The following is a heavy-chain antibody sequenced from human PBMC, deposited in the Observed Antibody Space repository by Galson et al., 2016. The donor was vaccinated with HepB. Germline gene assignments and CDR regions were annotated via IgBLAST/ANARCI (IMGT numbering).Heavy chain of an antibody. CDR2: MYYTGST. J-gene: IGHJ3*01. CDR1: GGSINSYF. CDR3: ARDFSGSYPGGGFDF. V-gene: IGHV4-59*01. D-gene: IGHD1-26*01. Sequence: SETLSLTCTVSGGSINSYFWSWVRQSPGKGLEWLGYMYYTGSTNYNPSFKSRIAISLDTSKNQFTLELSSVTAADTAVYFCARDFSGSYPGGGFDFWGRGTAVTVSS.